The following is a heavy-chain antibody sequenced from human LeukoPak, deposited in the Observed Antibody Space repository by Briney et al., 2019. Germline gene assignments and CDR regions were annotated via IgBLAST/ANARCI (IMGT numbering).Heavy chain of an antibody. CDR3: ARDRGTWNDDGFDY. CDR1: GGSISSYH. V-gene: IGHV4-4*07. CDR2: IYTPGST. J-gene: IGHJ4*02. Sequence: PSETLSLTCTVSGGSISSYHWSWIRQPAGKGLEWIGHIYTPGSTKYNPSLKSRVTMSVDTSKNQFSLKLSSVTAADTAVYYCARDRGTWNDDGFDYWGQGTLVTVSS. D-gene: IGHD1-1*01.